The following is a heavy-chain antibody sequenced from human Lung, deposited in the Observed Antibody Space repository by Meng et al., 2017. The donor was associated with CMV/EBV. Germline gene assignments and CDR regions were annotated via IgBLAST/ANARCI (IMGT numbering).Heavy chain of an antibody. V-gene: IGHV3-15*01. CDR1: GLTFSDAW. CDR3: TTDWR. Sequence: SCAASGLTFSDAWMSWVRQAPGKGLEWVGHVKSETDGGTRDYAAPVKDRFTISRDDSKNTLYLQMTNLKAEDTAIYYCTTDWRWGQGALVTFSS. CDR2: VKSETDGGTR. J-gene: IGHJ4*02.